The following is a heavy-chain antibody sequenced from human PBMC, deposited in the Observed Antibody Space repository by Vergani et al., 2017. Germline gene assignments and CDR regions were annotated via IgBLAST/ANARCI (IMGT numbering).Heavy chain of an antibody. D-gene: IGHD1-26*01. CDR1: GDSISSGNYY. CDR3: ARGTFLHAFDH. Sequence: QVQLQESGPGLLKPSQTLSLTCSVAGDSISSGNYYWNWIRQPAGKGLEWMGRIYSSGSTSYNPSIKSRITMSLDTSKNQFSLSLSSVTAADTAVYYCARGTFLHAFDHWGQGTMVTVSS. V-gene: IGHV4-61*02. CDR2: IYSSGST. J-gene: IGHJ3*01.